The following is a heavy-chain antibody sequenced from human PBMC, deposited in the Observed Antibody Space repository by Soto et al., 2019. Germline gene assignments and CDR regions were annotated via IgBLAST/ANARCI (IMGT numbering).Heavy chain of an antibody. Sequence: PSETLSLTCAVYGGSFSGYYWSWIRQPPGKGLEWIGEINHSGSTNYNPSLKSRVTISVDTSKNQFSLKLSSVTAADTAVYYCARGIAARTVRNWFDPWGQGTLVTVSS. D-gene: IGHD6-6*01. J-gene: IGHJ5*02. V-gene: IGHV4-34*01. CDR3: ARGIAARTVRNWFDP. CDR2: INHSGST. CDR1: GGSFSGYY.